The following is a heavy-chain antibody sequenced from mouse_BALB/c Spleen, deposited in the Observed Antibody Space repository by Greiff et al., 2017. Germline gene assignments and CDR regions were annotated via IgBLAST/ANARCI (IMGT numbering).Heavy chain of an antibody. D-gene: IGHD2-3*01. V-gene: IGHV5-6-3*01. J-gene: IGHJ4*01. CDR3: ARVGLLRAMDY. CDR1: GFTFSSYG. CDR2: INSNGGST. Sequence: EVKLVESGGGLVQPGGSLKLSCAASGFTFSSYGMSWVRQTPDKRLELVATINSNGGSTYYPDSVKGRFTISRDNAKNTLYLQMSSLKSEDTAMYYCARVGLLRAMDYWGQGTSVTVSS.